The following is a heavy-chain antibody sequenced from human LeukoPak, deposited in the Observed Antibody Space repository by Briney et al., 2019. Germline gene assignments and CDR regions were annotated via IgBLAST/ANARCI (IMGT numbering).Heavy chain of an antibody. CDR1: GFTFSDYY. CDR2: ISSSGSTI. CDR3: ARAPRTYDYVWGSYRPIHLDY. V-gene: IGHV3-11*01. D-gene: IGHD3-16*02. Sequence: GGSLRLSCAASGFTFSDYYMSWIRQAPGKGLEWVSYISSSGSTIYYADSVKGRFTISRDNAKNSLYLQMNSLRAEDTAVYYCARAPRTYDYVWGSYRPIHLDYWGQGTLVTVSS. J-gene: IGHJ4*02.